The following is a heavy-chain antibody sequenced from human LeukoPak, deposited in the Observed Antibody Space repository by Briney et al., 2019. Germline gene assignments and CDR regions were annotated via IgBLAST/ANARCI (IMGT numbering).Heavy chain of an antibody. Sequence: ASVKVSCKASGYTFTSYGISWVRQAPGQGLGWMGWISAYNGNTNYAQKFQGRVTMTRDTSTSTVCMELSSLRSEDTAVYYCARDRKSSGRYYFDYWGQGTLVTVSS. CDR2: ISAYNGNT. V-gene: IGHV1-18*01. D-gene: IGHD3-22*01. J-gene: IGHJ4*02. CDR3: ARDRKSSGRYYFDY. CDR1: GYTFTSYG.